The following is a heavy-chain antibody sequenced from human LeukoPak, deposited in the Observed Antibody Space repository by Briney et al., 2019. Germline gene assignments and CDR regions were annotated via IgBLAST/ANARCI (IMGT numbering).Heavy chain of an antibody. CDR2: FDPEDGET. V-gene: IGHV1-24*01. J-gene: IGHJ4*02. CDR1: GYTLTELS. CDR3: ATGRGGYDFAFDY. Sequence: PQASVKVSCKVSGYTLTELSMHWVRQAPGKGLEWMGGFDPEDGETIYAQKFQGRVTMTEDTSTDTAYMEPSSLRSEDTAVYYCATGRGGYDFAFDYWGQGTLVTVSS. D-gene: IGHD5-12*01.